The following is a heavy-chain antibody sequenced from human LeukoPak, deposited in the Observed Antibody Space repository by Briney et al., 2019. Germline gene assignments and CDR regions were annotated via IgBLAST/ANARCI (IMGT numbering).Heavy chain of an antibody. CDR2: ISSNGGST. CDR1: GFTFSSYA. D-gene: IGHD4-17*01. CDR3: ARVASGGDYRSGGDDY. J-gene: IGHJ4*02. Sequence: GGSLRLSCAASGFTFSSYAMHWVRQAPGQGLEYVSAISSNGGSTYYANSVKGRFTISRDNSKNTLYLQMGSLRAEDMAVYYCARVASGGDYRSGGDDYWGQGTLVTVSS. V-gene: IGHV3-64*01.